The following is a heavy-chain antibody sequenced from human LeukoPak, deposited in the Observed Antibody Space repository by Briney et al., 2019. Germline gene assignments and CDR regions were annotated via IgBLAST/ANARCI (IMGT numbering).Heavy chain of an antibody. V-gene: IGHV4-38-2*02. Sequence: SETLSLTCTVSGYSISRGYYWGWIRQPPGKGLEWIGTISHSGSTYYNPSLKSRVIISLDTSKNQFSLTLSSVTAADTAVYCCARPPGSGIYYVDAWGQGILVTVSS. CDR2: ISHSGST. J-gene: IGHJ5*02. CDR1: GYSISRGYY. D-gene: IGHD1-26*01. CDR3: ARPPGSGIYYVDA.